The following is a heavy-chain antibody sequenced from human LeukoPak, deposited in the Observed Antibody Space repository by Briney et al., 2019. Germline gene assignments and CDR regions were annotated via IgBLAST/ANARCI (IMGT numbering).Heavy chain of an antibody. CDR1: GFTFSSHG. D-gene: IGHD5-18*01. CDR3: ARDWSYGAFDY. V-gene: IGHV3-33*01. J-gene: IGHJ4*02. Sequence: GRSLSLSCEASGFTFSSHGMNWVRQAPGKGLEWVTGIWYDGSKRLYTDSVKGRFTISRDNYKNTLYLQMNSLRAEDTAVYYCARDWSYGAFDYWGQGTLVTVSS. CDR2: IWYDGSKR.